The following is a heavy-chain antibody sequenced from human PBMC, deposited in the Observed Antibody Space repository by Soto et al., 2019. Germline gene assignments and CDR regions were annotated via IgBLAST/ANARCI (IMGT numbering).Heavy chain of an antibody. J-gene: IGHJ4*02. CDR1: GGSISSGGYY. D-gene: IGHD6-13*01. V-gene: IGHV4-31*03. Sequence: PSETLSLTCTVSGGSISSGGYYWSWIRQHPGKGLEWIGYIYYSGSTYYNPSLKSRVTISVDTSKNQFSLKLSSVTAADTAVYYWARDVGYSSSGTGGFDYWGQGTLVTVSS. CDR3: ARDVGYSSSGTGGFDY. CDR2: IYYSGST.